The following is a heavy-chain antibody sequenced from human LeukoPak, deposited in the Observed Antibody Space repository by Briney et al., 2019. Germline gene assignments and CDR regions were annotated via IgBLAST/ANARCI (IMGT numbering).Heavy chain of an antibody. J-gene: IGHJ6*02. CDR3: ARDRPQRYDILTGYYGVFYYYGMDV. V-gene: IGHV3-30-3*01. Sequence: GRSLRLSCAASGFTFSSYAMHWVRQAPGKGLEWVAVISYDGSNKYYADSVKGRFTISRDNSKNTLYLQMNSLRAEDTAVYYCARDRPQRYDILTGYYGVFYYYGMDVRGQGTTVTVSS. CDR1: GFTFSSYA. CDR2: ISYDGSNK. D-gene: IGHD3-9*01.